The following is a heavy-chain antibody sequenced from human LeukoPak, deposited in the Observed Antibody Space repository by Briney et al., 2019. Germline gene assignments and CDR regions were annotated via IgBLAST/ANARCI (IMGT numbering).Heavy chain of an antibody. CDR2: ICSGGST. Sequence: GGSLRLSCAASGFTVSSNYMSWVRQAPGKGLEWVSVICSGGSTYYADSVKVRFTISRDNSKNTLYLQMNSLRAEDTAVYYCARRVAVYWYFDLWGRGTRVTVSS. D-gene: IGHD6-19*01. CDR3: ARRVAVYWYFDL. J-gene: IGHJ2*01. CDR1: GFTVSSNY. V-gene: IGHV3-66*01.